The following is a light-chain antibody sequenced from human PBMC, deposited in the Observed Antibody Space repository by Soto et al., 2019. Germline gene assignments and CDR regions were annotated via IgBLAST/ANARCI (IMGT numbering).Light chain of an antibody. Sequence: EIVLTQSPGTLSLSPGERATLSCRASQSFSRSFLAWYQQKPGQAPRLLLYGASTSATGIPDRFSGSGSGTDFTLSITRLEPEDFALYYCQQYASSPITFGQGTRLEIK. V-gene: IGKV3-20*01. J-gene: IGKJ5*01. CDR3: QQYASSPIT. CDR1: QSFSRSF. CDR2: GAS.